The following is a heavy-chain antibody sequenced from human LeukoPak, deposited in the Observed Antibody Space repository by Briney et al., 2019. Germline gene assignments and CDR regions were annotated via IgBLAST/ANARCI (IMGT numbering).Heavy chain of an antibody. CDR2: IIPILGIA. Sequence: SVNVSCKASGGTVSSYAISWVRQAPGQGLEWMGRIIPILGIANYAQKFQGRVTITADKSTSTAYMELSSLRSEDTAVYYCAAITMVRGVILPDYWGQGTLVTVSS. CDR3: AAITMVRGVILPDY. CDR1: GGTVSSYA. D-gene: IGHD3-10*01. V-gene: IGHV1-69*04. J-gene: IGHJ4*02.